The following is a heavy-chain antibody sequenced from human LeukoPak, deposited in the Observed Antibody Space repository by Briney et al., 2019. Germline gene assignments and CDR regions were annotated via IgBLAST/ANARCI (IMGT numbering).Heavy chain of an antibody. CDR3: TRSVFPYYFDC. V-gene: IGHV3-74*01. CDR1: GFTFSNYW. D-gene: IGHD3-10*02. CDR2: TYNDGSST. Sequence: GGSLRLSCVASGFTFSNYWIHWVRQAPGKGLVWVSRTYNDGSSTTYADFVKGRFTSSRDNAKNTLYLQRDSLRAEDTAVYYCTRSVFPYYFDCWGQGTLVTVSS. J-gene: IGHJ4*02.